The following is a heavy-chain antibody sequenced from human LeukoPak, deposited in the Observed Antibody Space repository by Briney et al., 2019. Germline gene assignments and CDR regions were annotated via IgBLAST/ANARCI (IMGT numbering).Heavy chain of an antibody. Sequence: KPSETLSLTCTVSGGSISSYYWSWIRQPAGKGLEWIGRVYTYGNTNYNPSLKSRVTMSLDTSKNQFSLKLNSVTDADTAMYYCARDLHGSGTWDWFDPWGQGTLVTVSS. CDR3: ARDLHGSGTWDWFDP. CDR2: VYTYGNT. J-gene: IGHJ5*02. V-gene: IGHV4-4*07. D-gene: IGHD3-10*01. CDR1: GGSISSYY.